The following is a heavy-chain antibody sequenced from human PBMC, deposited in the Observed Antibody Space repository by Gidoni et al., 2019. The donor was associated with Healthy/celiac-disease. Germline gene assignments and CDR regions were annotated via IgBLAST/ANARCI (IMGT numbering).Heavy chain of an antibody. Sequence: QLQLQESGPGLVKPSETLSLTCTVSGGSISSSSYYWGWIRQPPGKGLEWIGSIYYSGSTYYNPSLKSRVTISVDTSKNQFSLKLSSVTAADTAVYYCARHRELGDYSNYVFDYWGQGTLVTVSS. CDR3: ARHRELGDYSNYVFDY. V-gene: IGHV4-39*01. D-gene: IGHD4-4*01. CDR1: GGSISSSSYY. J-gene: IGHJ4*02. CDR2: IYYSGST.